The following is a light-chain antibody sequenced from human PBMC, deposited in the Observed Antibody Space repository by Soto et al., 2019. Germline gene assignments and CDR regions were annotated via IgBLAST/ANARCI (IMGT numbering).Light chain of an antibody. Sequence: DIQLTQSPSFLSASVGDRVTITCRASLDISNYLAWYQQKPGKAPKLLVYAASTLHSGVPSRFSGSGSGTEFTLTISSLQPEDFATYYCQQLNSYPFTFGGGTKVEIK. J-gene: IGKJ4*01. CDR1: LDISNY. V-gene: IGKV1-9*01. CDR2: AAS. CDR3: QQLNSYPFT.